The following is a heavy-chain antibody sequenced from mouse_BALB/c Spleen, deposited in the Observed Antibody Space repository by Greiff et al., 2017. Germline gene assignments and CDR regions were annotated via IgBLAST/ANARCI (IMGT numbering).Heavy chain of an antibody. V-gene: IGHV5-6*01. CDR3: ARHEANWYFDY. Sequence: EVKLMESGGDLVKPGGSLKLSCAASGFTFSSYGMSWVRQTPDKRLEWVATISSGGSYTYYPDSVKGRFTISRDNAKNTLYLQMSSLKSEDTAMYYCARHEANWYFDYWGQGTTLTVSS. CDR2: ISSGGSYT. CDR1: GFTFSSYG. J-gene: IGHJ2*01. D-gene: IGHD4-1*01.